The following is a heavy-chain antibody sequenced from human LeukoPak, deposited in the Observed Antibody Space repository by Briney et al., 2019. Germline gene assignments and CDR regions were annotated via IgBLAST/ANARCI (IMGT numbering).Heavy chain of an antibody. CDR1: GGSISSYY. V-gene: IGHV4-59*01. Sequence: PSETLSLTCTVSGGSISSYYWSWIRQPPGKGLEWIGYIYYSGSTNYNPSLKSRVTISVDTSKNQFSLKLSSVTAADTAVYYCARRRSRGGSPRDDAFDIWGQGTMVTVSS. CDR3: ARRRSRGGSPRDDAFDI. CDR2: IYYSGST. J-gene: IGHJ3*02. D-gene: IGHD6-25*01.